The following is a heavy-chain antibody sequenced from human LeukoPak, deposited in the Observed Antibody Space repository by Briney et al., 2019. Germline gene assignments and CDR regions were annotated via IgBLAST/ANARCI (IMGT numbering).Heavy chain of an antibody. J-gene: IGHJ3*01. CDR2: INPNTGGT. CDR3: ALEPIALSI. Sequence: ASVKVSCKASGDTFTGYYMHWVRQAPGRGLEWMGWINPNTGGTESAQKFQGRVTMTRDTSISTAYMELSRLRSDDTAVYYCALEPIALSIWGQGTMVTVSS. D-gene: IGHD3-3*01. V-gene: IGHV1-2*02. CDR1: GDTFTGYY.